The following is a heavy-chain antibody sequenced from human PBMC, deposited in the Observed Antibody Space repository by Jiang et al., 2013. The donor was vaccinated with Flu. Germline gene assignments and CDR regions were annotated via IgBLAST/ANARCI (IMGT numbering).Heavy chain of an antibody. CDR2: IYWDDNK. V-gene: IGHV2-5*02. Sequence: KPTQTLTLTCTFSGFSLSTSGVGVGWIRQPPGKALEWLALIYWDDNKRYSPSLKSRLTITKDTSKNQVVLTMTNMDPVDTATYYCAHTPEVVTAENWFDPWGQGTLVTVSS. J-gene: IGHJ5*02. D-gene: IGHD2-21*02. CDR1: GFSLSTSGVG. CDR3: AHTPEVVTAENWFDP.